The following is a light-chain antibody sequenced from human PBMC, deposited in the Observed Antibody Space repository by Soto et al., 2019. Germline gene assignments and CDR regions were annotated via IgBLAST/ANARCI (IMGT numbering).Light chain of an antibody. CDR2: GTS. Sequence: EIVLTQSPVTLSLSPGERATLSCRASQSVSSRYLAWYQQKPGQAPRLLIYGTSSRATGIRDRFSGSGSGTDFTLTISRLEPEAFAVYYCQQYGSSPPITFGQGTRLEIK. CDR1: QSVSSRY. J-gene: IGKJ5*01. V-gene: IGKV3-20*01. CDR3: QQYGSSPPIT.